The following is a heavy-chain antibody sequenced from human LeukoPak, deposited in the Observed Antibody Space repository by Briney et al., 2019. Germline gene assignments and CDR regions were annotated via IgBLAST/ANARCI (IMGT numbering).Heavy chain of an antibody. V-gene: IGHV3-30*18. CDR2: ISYDGSNK. J-gene: IGHJ6*02. D-gene: IGHD1-1*01. Sequence: PGRSLRLSCAASGFTFSSYAMHWVRQAPGKGLEWVTIISYDGSNKYYADSVKGRFTISRDNSKNTLYLQMNSLRAEDTAVYYCAKERELERSGMDVWGQGTTVTVSS. CDR1: GFTFSSYA. CDR3: AKERELERSGMDV.